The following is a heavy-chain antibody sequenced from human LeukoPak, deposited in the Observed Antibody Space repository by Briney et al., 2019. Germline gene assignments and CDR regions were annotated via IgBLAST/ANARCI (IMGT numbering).Heavy chain of an antibody. D-gene: IGHD3-22*01. J-gene: IGHJ3*02. V-gene: IGHV4-39*07. CDR3: ARTRLFFDAFDI. CDR1: GDSIGGSTYY. CDR2: IYYSGST. Sequence: SETLSLTCTVSGDSIGGSTYYWGWIRQPPGKGLEWIGSIYYSGSTYYNPSLQSRVTISLDTSKNQFSLKLSSVTAADTAVYYCARTRLFFDAFDIWGQGTMVTVSS.